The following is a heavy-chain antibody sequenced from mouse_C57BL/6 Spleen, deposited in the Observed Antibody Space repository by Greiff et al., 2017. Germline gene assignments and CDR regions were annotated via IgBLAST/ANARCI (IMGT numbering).Heavy chain of an antibody. CDR2: ITPNNGGT. J-gene: IGHJ2*01. Sequence: EVQLQQSGPELVKPGASVTISCKASGYTFTDYYMNWVKQSHGQSLEWIGDITPNNGGTSYNQKFKGKATLTVDKSSITAYMELRSLTAEDAAVYYCARHYYLDYWGQGTTLTVSS. V-gene: IGHV1-26*01. CDR3: ARHYYLDY. CDR1: GYTFTDYY.